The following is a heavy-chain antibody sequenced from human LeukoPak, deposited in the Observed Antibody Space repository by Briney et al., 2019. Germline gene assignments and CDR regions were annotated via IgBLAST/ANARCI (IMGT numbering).Heavy chain of an antibody. J-gene: IGHJ4*02. CDR1: GFTFSSYS. Sequence: GGSLRLSCAASGFTFSSYSMNWVRHGPGMGLEWVSSISSSSSYIYYADAVKGRFTISRDNAKNSLYLQMNSLRAEDTAVYYCARGDYYDSSGYYPGVDYWGQGTLVTVSS. D-gene: IGHD3-22*01. CDR2: ISSSSSYI. CDR3: ARGDYYDSSGYYPGVDY. V-gene: IGHV3-21*01.